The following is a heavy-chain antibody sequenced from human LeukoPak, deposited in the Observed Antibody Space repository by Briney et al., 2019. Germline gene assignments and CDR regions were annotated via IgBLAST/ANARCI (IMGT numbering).Heavy chain of an antibody. CDR3: ARSIAVAGYYYYYGMDV. D-gene: IGHD6-19*01. Sequence: SGTLSLTCAVSGGSISSSNWWSWVRQPPGKGLEWIGEIYHSGSTNYNPSLKSRVTISVDKSKNQFSLKLSSVTAADTAVYYCARSIAVAGYYYYYGMDVWGQGTTVTVSS. CDR1: GGSISSSNW. CDR2: IYHSGST. J-gene: IGHJ6*02. V-gene: IGHV4-4*02.